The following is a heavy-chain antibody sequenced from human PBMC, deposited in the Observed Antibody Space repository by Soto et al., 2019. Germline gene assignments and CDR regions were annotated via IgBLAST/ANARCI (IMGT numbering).Heavy chain of an antibody. CDR2: IYYSGST. D-gene: IGHD2-2*01. CDR1: GGSISSSSYY. CDR3: ARQPPQLLYGMDV. Sequence: QLQLQESGPGLVKPSETLSLTCTVSGGSISSSSYYWGWIRQPPGKGLEWIGSIYYSGSTYYNPSPKIRVTISVDTSKNQFSLKLSSVTAADPAVYYCARQPPQLLYGMDVWGQGTTVTVSS. V-gene: IGHV4-39*01. J-gene: IGHJ6*02.